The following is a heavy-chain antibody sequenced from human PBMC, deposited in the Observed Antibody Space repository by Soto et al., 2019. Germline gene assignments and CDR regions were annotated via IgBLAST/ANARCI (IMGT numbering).Heavy chain of an antibody. Sequence: TGGSLRLSCAASGFTFSSYGMHWVRQAPGKGLEWVAVIWYDGSNKYYADSVKGRFTISRDNSKNTLYLQVNSLRAEDTAVYYCARHQTAPDYWGQGTLVTVSS. CDR2: IWYDGSNK. CDR3: ARHQTAPDY. D-gene: IGHD2-21*02. V-gene: IGHV3-33*01. J-gene: IGHJ4*02. CDR1: GFTFSSYG.